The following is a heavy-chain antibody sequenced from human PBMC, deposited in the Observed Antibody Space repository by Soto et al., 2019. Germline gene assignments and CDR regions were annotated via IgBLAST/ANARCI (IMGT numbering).Heavy chain of an antibody. CDR1: GGSISSYY. J-gene: IGHJ4*02. D-gene: IGHD1-26*01. CDR3: ARRLPVGATMDY. CDR2: IYYSGST. Sequence: PSETLSLTCTVSGGSISSYYWSWIRQPPGKGLEWIGYIYYSGSTNYNPSLKSRGTISVDTSKNQFSLKLSSVTAADTAVYYCARRLPVGATMDYWGQGTLVTVSS. V-gene: IGHV4-59*01.